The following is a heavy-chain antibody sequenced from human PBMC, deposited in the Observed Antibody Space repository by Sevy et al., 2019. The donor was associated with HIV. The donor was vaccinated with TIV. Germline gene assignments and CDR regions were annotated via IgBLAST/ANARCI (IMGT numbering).Heavy chain of an antibody. CDR3: ARVPLYSDSHINDY. V-gene: IGHV3-48*04. D-gene: IGHD3-22*01. Sequence: GGSLRLSCAASGFTFSPYSMNWIRQAPGKGLEWLSYISGTGNTIYYASSVKGRFTTSRDNAKNSLYLQMNSLRAEDTAVYYCARVPLYSDSHINDYWGQGTLVTVSS. CDR2: ISGTGNTI. J-gene: IGHJ4*02. CDR1: GFTFSPYS.